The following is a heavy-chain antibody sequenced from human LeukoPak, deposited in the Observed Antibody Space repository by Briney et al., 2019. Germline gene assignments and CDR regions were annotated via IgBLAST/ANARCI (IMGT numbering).Heavy chain of an antibody. J-gene: IGHJ5*02. Sequence: PSGTLSLTCAVSGGSISSSNWWSWVRQPPGKGLEWIGEIYHSGSTNYNPSLKSRVTISVDKSKNQFSLKLSSVAAADTAVYYCARSYYDSSGYYRGDPWGQGTLVTVSS. V-gene: IGHV4-4*02. CDR3: ARSYYDSSGYYRGDP. CDR1: GGSISSSNW. D-gene: IGHD3-22*01. CDR2: IYHSGST.